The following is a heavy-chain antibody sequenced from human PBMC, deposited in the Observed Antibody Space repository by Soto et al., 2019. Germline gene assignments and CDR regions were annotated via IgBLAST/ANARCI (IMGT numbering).Heavy chain of an antibody. Sequence: SVKVSCKASGGTFSSYAISWVRQAPGQGLEWMGGIIPIFGTANYAQKFQGRVTITADESTSTAYMELSSLRSEDTAVYYCAGPLNFLDQYSSSSLDYSGQGTLVTVSS. CDR2: IIPIFGTA. V-gene: IGHV1-69*13. D-gene: IGHD6-6*01. CDR3: AGPLNFLDQYSSSSLDY. CDR1: GGTFSSYA. J-gene: IGHJ4*02.